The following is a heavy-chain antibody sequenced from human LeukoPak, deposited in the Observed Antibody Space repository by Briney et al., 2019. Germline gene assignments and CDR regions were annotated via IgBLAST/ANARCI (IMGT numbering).Heavy chain of an antibody. CDR2: IKSKTDGGTT. V-gene: IGHV3-15*01. Sequence: PGGSLRLSCAASGFTFSSYAMSWVRQAPGQGLEWVGRIKSKTDGGTTDYAAPVKGRFTISRDDSKNTLYLQMNSLKTEDTAVYYCTGSSSWYYYYGMDVWGQGTTVTVSS. D-gene: IGHD6-13*01. J-gene: IGHJ6*02. CDR1: GFTFSSYA. CDR3: TGSSSWYYYYGMDV.